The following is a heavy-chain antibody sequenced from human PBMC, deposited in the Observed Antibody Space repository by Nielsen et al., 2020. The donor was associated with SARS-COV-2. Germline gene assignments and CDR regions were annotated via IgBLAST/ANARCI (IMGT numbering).Heavy chain of an antibody. CDR1: GYTFTSYA. CDR2: ISAYNGNT. Sequence: ASVKVSCKASGYTFTSYAMNWVRQAPGQGLEWMGWISAYNGNTNYAQKLQGRVTMTTDTSTSTAYMELRSLRSDDTAVYYCARAHGYCSSTSCYNWDYWGQGTLVTVSS. CDR3: ARAHGYCSSTSCYNWDY. V-gene: IGHV1-18*01. J-gene: IGHJ4*02. D-gene: IGHD2-2*01.